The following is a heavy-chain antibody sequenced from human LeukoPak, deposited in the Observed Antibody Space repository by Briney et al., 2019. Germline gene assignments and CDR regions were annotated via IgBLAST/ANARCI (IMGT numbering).Heavy chain of an antibody. CDR2: IYYSGST. Sequence: SETLSLTCTVSGGSISSGDYYWSWIRQPPGKGLEWIGYIYYSGSTYYNPSLKSRVTISVDTSKNQFSLKPSSVTAADTAVYYCARVKGVSVRAFDIWGQGTMVTVSS. J-gene: IGHJ3*02. D-gene: IGHD2-8*01. CDR3: ARVKGVSVRAFDI. V-gene: IGHV4-30-4*08. CDR1: GGSISSGDYY.